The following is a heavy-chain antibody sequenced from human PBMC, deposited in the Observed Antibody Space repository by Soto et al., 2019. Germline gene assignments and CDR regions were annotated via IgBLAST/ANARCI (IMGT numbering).Heavy chain of an antibody. CDR3: ARGRRSVGATSYFDY. Sequence: QVQLQESGPGLVKPSETLSLTCTVSGGSVSSGSYYWSWIRQPPGKGLEWIGYIYYSGSTNYNPTLKSRVTISVDTSKNQFSLKLSSVTAADTAVYYCARGRRSVGATSYFDYWGQGTLVTVSS. J-gene: IGHJ4*02. D-gene: IGHD1-26*01. CDR2: IYYSGST. CDR1: GGSVSSGSYY. V-gene: IGHV4-61*01.